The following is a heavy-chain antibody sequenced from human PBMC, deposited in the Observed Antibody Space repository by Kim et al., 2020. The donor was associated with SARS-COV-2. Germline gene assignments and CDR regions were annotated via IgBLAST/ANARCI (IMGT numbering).Heavy chain of an antibody. CDR3: ARGHRGDARRSWFGP. CDR2: ISYDETNT. CDR1: GFSFSAYA. Sequence: GGSLRLSCAASGFSFSAYAMHWVRQAPGKGLEWVAVISYDETNTYYADSVKGRFTVSRDNSRGTVDLQVTTLRPEDTAQYYCARGHRGDARRSWFGPCGQGTLVTVSS. J-gene: IGHJ5*02. V-gene: IGHV3-30*04.